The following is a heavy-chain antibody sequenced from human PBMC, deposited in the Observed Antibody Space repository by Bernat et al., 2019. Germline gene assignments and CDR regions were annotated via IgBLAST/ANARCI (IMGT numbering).Heavy chain of an antibody. Sequence: QVQLQESGPGLVKPSQTLSLTCTVSGGSISSGGYYWSWIRQHPGKGLEWIGYIYYSGSTYYNPSLKSRVTISVDTSKNKFSLKLSSVTAADTAVYYCARGGSKRATIYRIFDYWGQGAQVTVSS. CDR1: GGSISSGGYY. CDR2: IYYSGST. V-gene: IGHV4-31*03. J-gene: IGHJ4*02. D-gene: IGHD5-12*01. CDR3: ARGGSKRATIYRIFDY.